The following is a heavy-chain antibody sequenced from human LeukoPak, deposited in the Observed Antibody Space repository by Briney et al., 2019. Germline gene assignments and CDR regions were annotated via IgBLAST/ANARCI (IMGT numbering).Heavy chain of an antibody. V-gene: IGHV1-46*01. J-gene: IGHJ4*02. CDR1: GYTFTSYF. CDR3: ARDATSQYYFDF. CDR2: ITPSGGTT. Sequence: ASVKVSCKASGYTFTSYFIHWIRQAPGQGLEWMGLITPSGGTTTFAQKFHGRVIMTRDMSTSTVYLELSSLTSDDTAVYYCARDATSQYYFDFWGRGTLVTVSS.